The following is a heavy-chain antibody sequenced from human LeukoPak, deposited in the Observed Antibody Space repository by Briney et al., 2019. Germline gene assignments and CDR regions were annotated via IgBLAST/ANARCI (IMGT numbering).Heavy chain of an antibody. D-gene: IGHD3-10*01. Sequence: GGSLRLSCAASGFTFSSYGMNWVRQAPGKGLEWVAVIWYDGSNKYYADSVKGRFTISRDNSKNTLYLQMNSLRAEDTAVYYCARDQGSGSYYLDYWGQGTLVTVSS. CDR3: ARDQGSGSYYLDY. J-gene: IGHJ4*02. CDR1: GFTFSSYG. CDR2: IWYDGSNK. V-gene: IGHV3-33*08.